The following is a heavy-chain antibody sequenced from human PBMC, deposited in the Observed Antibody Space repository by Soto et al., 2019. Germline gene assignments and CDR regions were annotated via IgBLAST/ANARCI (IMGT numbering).Heavy chain of an antibody. V-gene: IGHV3-33*01. CDR2: IWYDGSNK. Sequence: RRLSCAASGFTFSSYGMYWVRQAPGKGLEWVAVIWYDGSNKYYADTVKGRFTISRDNSKNTLYLQMNSLRAEDTAVYYCARGAPDAYCGGDCYVIGIDYWGQGTLVTVSS. CDR3: ARGAPDAYCGGDCYVIGIDY. CDR1: GFTFSSYG. D-gene: IGHD2-21*02. J-gene: IGHJ4*02.